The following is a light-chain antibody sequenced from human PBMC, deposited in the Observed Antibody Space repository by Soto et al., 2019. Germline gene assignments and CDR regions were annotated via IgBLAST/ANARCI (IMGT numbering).Light chain of an antibody. Sequence: QSALTQPASVSGSPGQSITISCTGTSSDVGGYNYVSWYQQHPGKAPKLMIYEVSNRHSGVSNRFSGSKSGNTASLTISGLQDEDEADYSCSSYTSNSTYVFGTGTKVTVL. CDR2: EVS. CDR1: SSDVGGYNY. J-gene: IGLJ1*01. V-gene: IGLV2-14*01. CDR3: SSYTSNSTYV.